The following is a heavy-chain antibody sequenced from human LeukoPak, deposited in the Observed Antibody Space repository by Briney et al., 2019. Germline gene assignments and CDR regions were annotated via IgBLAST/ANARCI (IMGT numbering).Heavy chain of an antibody. CDR3: ARGRRSLSYFDY. V-gene: IGHV4-34*01. J-gene: IGHJ4*02. Sequence: SETLSLTCAVYGGSFSGYYCSWIRQPPGKGLEWIGEINHSGSTNYNPSLKSRVTISVDTSKNQFSLKLSSVTAADTAVYYCARGRRSLSYFDYWGQGTLVTVSS. CDR1: GGSFSGYY. CDR2: INHSGST.